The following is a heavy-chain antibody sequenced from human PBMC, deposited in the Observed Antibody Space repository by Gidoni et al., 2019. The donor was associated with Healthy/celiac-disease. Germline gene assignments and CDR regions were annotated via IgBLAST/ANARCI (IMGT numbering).Heavy chain of an antibody. J-gene: IGHJ4*02. CDR1: GFPFSSYG. Sequence: QVQLVESGGGVVQPGRSLRLSCAASGFPFSSYGMHWVRQAPGKGLEWVAVISYDGSNKYYADSVKGRFTISRDNSKNTLYLQMNSLRAEDTAVYYCASGRVTTADYLDYWGQGTLVTVSS. CDR3: ASGRVTTADYLDY. V-gene: IGHV3-30*03. CDR2: ISYDGSNK. D-gene: IGHD4-17*01.